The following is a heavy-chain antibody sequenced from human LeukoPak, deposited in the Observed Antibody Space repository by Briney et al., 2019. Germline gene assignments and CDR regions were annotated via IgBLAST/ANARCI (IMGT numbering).Heavy chain of an antibody. V-gene: IGHV1-69*13. D-gene: IGHD2-2*01. CDR2: IIPIFGTA. CDR3: ARAEGVVPAAYYYYMDV. CDR1: GCTFSSYA. J-gene: IGHJ6*03. Sequence: SVKVSCKASGCTFSSYAISWVRQAPGQGLEWMGGIIPIFGTANYAQKFQGRVTITADESTSTAYMELSSLRSEDTAVYYCARAEGVVPAAYYYYMDVWGKGTTVTVSS.